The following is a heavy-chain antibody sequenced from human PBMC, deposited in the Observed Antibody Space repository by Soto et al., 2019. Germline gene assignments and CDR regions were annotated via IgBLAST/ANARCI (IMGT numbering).Heavy chain of an antibody. D-gene: IGHD3-3*01. Sequence: GGSLRLSCAASGFTFSGSAMHWVRQASGKGLEWVGRIRSKANSYATAYAASVKGRFTISRDDSKNTAYLQMNSLKTEDTAVYYCTREINPYDPFDPWGQGTLVTVSS. V-gene: IGHV3-73*01. J-gene: IGHJ5*02. CDR2: IRSKANSYAT. CDR1: GFTFSGSA. CDR3: TREINPYDPFDP.